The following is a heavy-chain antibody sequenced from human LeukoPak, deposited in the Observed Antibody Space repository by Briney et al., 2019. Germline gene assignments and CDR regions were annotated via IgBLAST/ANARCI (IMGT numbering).Heavy chain of an antibody. J-gene: IGHJ4*02. D-gene: IGHD2-15*01. Sequence: ASVKVSCKASGYTFTGYYMHWVRQAPGQGLEWMGWINPNSGGTNYAQKFQGRVTMTRDTSISTGYMELSRLRSDDTAVYYCARDDRYCSGGSCFNWGQGTLVTVSS. CDR2: INPNSGGT. V-gene: IGHV1-2*02. CDR1: GYTFTGYY. CDR3: ARDDRYCSGGSCFN.